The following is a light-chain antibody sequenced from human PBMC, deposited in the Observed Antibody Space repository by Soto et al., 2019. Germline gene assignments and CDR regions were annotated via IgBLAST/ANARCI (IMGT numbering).Light chain of an antibody. J-gene: IGKJ2*01. CDR2: GAS. V-gene: IGKV3-20*01. Sequence: EIALTQSPGNLSLSPGERATLSCRASPSISRYLAWYQQKPGQAPRLLIYGASSRATGITDRFSGSGSGTDFSLTITSLEPADFAVYYCQQSGSSPGTFGRGTKLEIK. CDR1: PSISRY. CDR3: QQSGSSPGT.